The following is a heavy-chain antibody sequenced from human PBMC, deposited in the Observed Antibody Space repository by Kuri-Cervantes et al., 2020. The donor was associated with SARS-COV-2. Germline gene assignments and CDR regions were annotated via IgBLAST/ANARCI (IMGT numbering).Heavy chain of an antibody. Sequence: GGFLRLSCTAPGFTFGDYAMSWVRQAPGKGLEWVSSISSSSSYIYYADSVKGRFTISRDSAKNSLYLQMNSLRAEDTAVYYCASIFGVVTEIDAFDIWGQGTMVTVSS. CDR2: ISSSSSYI. J-gene: IGHJ3*02. D-gene: IGHD3-3*02. CDR1: GFTFGDYA. CDR3: ASIFGVVTEIDAFDI. V-gene: IGHV3-21*01.